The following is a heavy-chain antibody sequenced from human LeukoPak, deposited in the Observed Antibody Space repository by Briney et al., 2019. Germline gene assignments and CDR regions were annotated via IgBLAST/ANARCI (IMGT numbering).Heavy chain of an antibody. V-gene: IGHV4-39*07. CDR2: IYYGGST. CDR1: GGSILSSSYY. CDR3: ARGIVVVAQLGYYFYYMDV. J-gene: IGHJ6*03. Sequence: SETLSLTCTVSGGSILSSSYYWGWIRQPPGKGLEWIGSIYYGGSTDYNPSLKSRVTISVDTSKNQFSLKLSSVTAADTGVYYCARGIVVVAQLGYYFYYMDVWGKGTTVTISS. D-gene: IGHD2-15*01.